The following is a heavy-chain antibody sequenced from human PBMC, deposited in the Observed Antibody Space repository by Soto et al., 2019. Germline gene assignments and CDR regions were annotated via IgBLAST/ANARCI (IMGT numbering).Heavy chain of an antibody. CDR3: ARGIALAGIAS. J-gene: IGHJ5*01. V-gene: IGHV4-39*01. CDR2: ISYCGTT. CDR1: GGSVSSSSYY. Sequence: QLHLQESGTGLVKPSETLSLTCTVYGGSVSSSSYYWAWTRQPPGKGLEWIGSISYCGTTYYNPSLKSRVDISIDTSDTQFSFKLRSVTAAYSAVYYCARGIALAGIASCGHGTLVTVSS. D-gene: IGHD6-19*01.